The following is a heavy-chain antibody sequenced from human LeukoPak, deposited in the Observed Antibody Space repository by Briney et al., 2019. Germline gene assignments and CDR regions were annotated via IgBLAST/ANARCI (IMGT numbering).Heavy chain of an antibody. D-gene: IGHD5-12*01. CDR2: ISSNGGRT. V-gene: IGHV3-64*01. CDR3: AREGVEWLRGSMDV. J-gene: IGHJ6*02. CDR1: GFTFSNYA. Sequence: GRSLRLSCAASGFTFSNYAMHWVRQAPGKGLEYVSAISSNGGRTYYANSVKGRFTISRDNSKNTLYLQMGSLRAEDMAVYYCAREGVEWLRGSMDVWGQGTTVTVSS.